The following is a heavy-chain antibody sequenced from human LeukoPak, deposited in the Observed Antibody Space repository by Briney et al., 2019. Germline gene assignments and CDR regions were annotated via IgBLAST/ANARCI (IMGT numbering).Heavy chain of an antibody. J-gene: IGHJ4*02. CDR1: GGSISSGNW. D-gene: IGHD6-19*01. CDR3: ATLGVAVAQEWVSDY. V-gene: IGHV4-4*02. Sequence: SETLSLTCAVSGGSISSGNWWSWVRQPPGKGLEWIGEIYHSGNTNYNPSLKSRVTISVDKSKNQFSLNLSSVTAADTAVYYRATLGVAVAQEWVSDYWGQGTLVTVSS. CDR2: IYHSGNT.